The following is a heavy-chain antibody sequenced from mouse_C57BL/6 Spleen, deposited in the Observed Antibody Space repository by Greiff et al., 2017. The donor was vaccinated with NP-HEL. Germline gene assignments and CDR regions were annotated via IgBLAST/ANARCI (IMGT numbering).Heavy chain of an antibody. CDR3: ARREGRRAMDY. CDR1: GYTFTSYW. V-gene: IGHV1-69*01. CDR2: IDPSDSYT. Sequence: QVQLQQPGAELVMPGASVKLSCKASGYTFTSYWMHWVKQRPGQGLEWIGEIDPSDSYTNYNQKFKGKSTLTVDKSSSTAYMQLSSLTSEDSAVYYCARREGRRAMDYWGQGTSVTVSS. J-gene: IGHJ4*01. D-gene: IGHD1-1*01.